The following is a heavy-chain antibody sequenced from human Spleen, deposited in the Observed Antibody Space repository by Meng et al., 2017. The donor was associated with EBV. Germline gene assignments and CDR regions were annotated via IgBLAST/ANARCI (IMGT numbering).Heavy chain of an antibody. CDR3: ARPYDSTGYFSR. CDR2: MSYSGDT. D-gene: IGHD3-22*01. J-gene: IGHJ4*02. V-gene: IGHV4-39*07. CDR1: GGSISGNNDF. Sequence: QRQVTGGGPGLVKASETLSPTGTVAGGSISGNNDFWGWIRQPPGKGLEWIGGMSYSGDTFYNPSLKSRVTISVEPSKNQFSLNLTSVTAADTAIYYCARPYDSTGYFSRWGQGALVTVSS.